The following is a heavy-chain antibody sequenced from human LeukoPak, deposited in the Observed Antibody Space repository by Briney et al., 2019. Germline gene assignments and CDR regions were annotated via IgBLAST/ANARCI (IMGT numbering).Heavy chain of an antibody. Sequence: SETLSLTCAVYGGSFGGYYWSWIRQPPGKGLEWIGEINHSGSTNYNPSLKSRVTISVDTSKNQFSLKLSSVTAADTAVYYCARGTMPQAFDIWGQGTMVTVSS. J-gene: IGHJ3*02. CDR3: ARGTMPQAFDI. CDR2: INHSGST. D-gene: IGHD2-2*01. V-gene: IGHV4-34*01. CDR1: GGSFGGYY.